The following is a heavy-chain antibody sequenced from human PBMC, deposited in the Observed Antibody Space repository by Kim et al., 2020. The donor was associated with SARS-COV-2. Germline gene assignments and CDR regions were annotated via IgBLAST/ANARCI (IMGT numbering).Heavy chain of an antibody. D-gene: IGHD2-15*01. V-gene: IGHV5-51*01. Sequence: RYSPSFQGQVTISADKSISTAYLQWSSLKASDTAMYYCARTKDVRTGMDVWGQGTTVTVSS. CDR3: ARTKDVRTGMDV. J-gene: IGHJ6*02.